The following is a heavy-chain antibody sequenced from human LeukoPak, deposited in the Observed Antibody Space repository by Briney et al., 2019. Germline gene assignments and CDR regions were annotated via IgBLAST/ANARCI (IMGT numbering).Heavy chain of an antibody. CDR2: IRYDGSYK. CDR1: GFTFSTYG. D-gene: IGHD1-14*01. J-gene: IGHJ4*02. CDR3: AKHNHRDIAPFDY. Sequence: GGSLRLSCAASGFTFSTYGMHWVRQAPGKGLEWVTFIRYDGSYKYYADSVKGRFTISRDNSKNTLYLQMNSLRAEDTAVYYCAKHNHRDIAPFDYWGQGTLVTVSS. V-gene: IGHV3-30*02.